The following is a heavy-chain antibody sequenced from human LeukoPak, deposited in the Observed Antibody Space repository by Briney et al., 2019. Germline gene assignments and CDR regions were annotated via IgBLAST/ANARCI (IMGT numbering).Heavy chain of an antibody. CDR1: GSTFSSYW. CDR2: IKQDGSEK. Sequence: PGGSLRLSCAASGSTFSSYWMSWVRQAPGKGLEWVANIKQDGSEKYYVDSVKGRFTISRDNAKNSLYLQMNSLRAEDTAVYYCARFYGSGSYDPPDYFDYWGQGTLVTVSS. CDR3: ARFYGSGSYDPPDYFDY. V-gene: IGHV3-7*03. D-gene: IGHD3-10*01. J-gene: IGHJ4*02.